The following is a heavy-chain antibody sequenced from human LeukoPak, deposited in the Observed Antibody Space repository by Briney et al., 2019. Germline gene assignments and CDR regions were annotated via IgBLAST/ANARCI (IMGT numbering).Heavy chain of an antibody. CDR1: GFTVSSNY. CDR3: ARAPLGGYGPWY. Sequence: GGSLRLSCAASGFTVSSNYMNWVRQAPGKGLEWVSAIGTAGDTYYPGSVKGRFTISREDARNSLYLQINGLRAGDTAVYYCARAPLGGYGPWYWGQGTLVTVSS. D-gene: IGHD3-22*01. V-gene: IGHV3-13*01. CDR2: IGTAGDT. J-gene: IGHJ4*02.